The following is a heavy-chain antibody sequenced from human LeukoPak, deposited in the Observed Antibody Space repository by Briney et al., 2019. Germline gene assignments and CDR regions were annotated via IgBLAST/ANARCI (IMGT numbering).Heavy chain of an antibody. CDR2: IKAKAHGGTI. D-gene: IGHD1-26*01. J-gene: IGHJ4*02. CDR3: TTDGVGVEGATYDN. V-gene: IGHV3-15*01. Sequence: GGSLRLSCAASGFTFINAWMAWVRQAPGKGLEWVGRIKAKAHGGTIEYAAPVKGRFTISRDDSKNTLYLQMNSLKTEDTAVYYCTTDGVGVEGATYDNWGRGTLVSVSS. CDR1: GFTFINAW.